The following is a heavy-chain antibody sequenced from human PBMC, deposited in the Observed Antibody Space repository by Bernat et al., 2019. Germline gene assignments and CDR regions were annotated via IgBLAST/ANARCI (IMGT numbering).Heavy chain of an antibody. D-gene: IGHD2-2*02. CDR2: ISYDGSKK. CDR3: ARDGIDCSSTSCYSERSGAFDI. CDR1: GFTFSSYA. Sequence: QVQLVESGGGVVQPGRSLRLSCAASGFTFSSYAMHWVRQAPGKGLEWVAVISYDGSKKYYADSAKGRFTISRDNSKNTLYVQMNSLRAEDTAVYYCARDGIDCSSTSCYSERSGAFDIWGQGTVVTVSS. J-gene: IGHJ3*02. V-gene: IGHV3-30*04.